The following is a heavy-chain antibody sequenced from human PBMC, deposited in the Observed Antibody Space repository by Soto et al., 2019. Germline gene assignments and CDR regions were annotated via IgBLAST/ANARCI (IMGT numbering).Heavy chain of an antibody. Sequence: PGGSLRLSCAASGFTFSDYYMSWIRQAPGKGLEWVSYISSSSSYTNYADSVKGRFTISRDNAKNSLYLQMNSLRAEDTAVYYCARYYYGSGSYSWFDPWGQGTLVTVS. D-gene: IGHD3-10*01. CDR1: GFTFSDYY. J-gene: IGHJ5*02. V-gene: IGHV3-11*03. CDR2: ISSSSSYT. CDR3: ARYYYGSGSYSWFDP.